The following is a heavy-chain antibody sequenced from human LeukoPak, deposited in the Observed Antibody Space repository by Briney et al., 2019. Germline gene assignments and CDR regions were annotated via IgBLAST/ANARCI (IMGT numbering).Heavy chain of an antibody. J-gene: IGHJ4*02. CDR1: GGSISSYY. V-gene: IGHV4-59*08. Sequence: SETLSLTCTVSGGSISSYYWSWIRQPPGKGLEWIGYIYYSGSTNYNPSLKSRVTISVDTSKNQFSLKLSSVTAADTAVYYCATGTRNYDYVWGSYRVIVPYFDYWGQGTLVTVSS. CDR3: ATGTRNYDYVWGSYRVIVPYFDY. CDR2: IYYSGST. D-gene: IGHD3-16*02.